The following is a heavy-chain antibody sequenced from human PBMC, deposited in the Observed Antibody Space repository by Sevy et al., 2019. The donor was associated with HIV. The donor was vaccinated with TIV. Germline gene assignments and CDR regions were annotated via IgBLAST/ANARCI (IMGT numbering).Heavy chain of an antibody. J-gene: IGHJ4*02. D-gene: IGHD3-10*01. CDR2: ISGSGGST. Sequence: GGSLRLSCAASGFTFSSYAMSWVRQAPGKGLEWVSAISGSGGSTYYADSVKGRFTISRDNSKNTLYLQMNSLRDEDTDVYYCAKVRTGILWFGELFPFDYWGQGTLVTVSS. V-gene: IGHV3-23*01. CDR1: GFTFSSYA. CDR3: AKVRTGILWFGELFPFDY.